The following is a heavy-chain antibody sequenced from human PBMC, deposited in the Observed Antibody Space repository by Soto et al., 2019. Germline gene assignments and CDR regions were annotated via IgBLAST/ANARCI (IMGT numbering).Heavy chain of an antibody. J-gene: IGHJ4*02. V-gene: IGHV3-23*01. CDR3: AKATTNGGWFNPFDS. D-gene: IGHD6-19*01. Sequence: GGSLRLSCAASGFSFVNYAMNWVRQAPGKGLEWVSGLSGSGTSTYYADSVKGRFTISRDNSRDTLFLQMNSLTADDTAVCYCAKATTNGGWFNPFDSWGQGALVTVSS. CDR2: LSGSGTST. CDR1: GFSFVNYA.